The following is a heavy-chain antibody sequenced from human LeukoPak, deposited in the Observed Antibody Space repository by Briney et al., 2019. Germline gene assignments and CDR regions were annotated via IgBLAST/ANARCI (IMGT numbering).Heavy chain of an antibody. D-gene: IGHD3-10*01. CDR1: GGSISSYY. Sequence: KPSETLSLTCTVSGGSISSYYWSWIRQPPGKGLEWIGYIYYSGSSNYNPSLKSRVTISADTSKSQFSLKLSSVTAADTAVYYCATGSTILQGVPSDCWGQGTLVTVSS. CDR2: IYYSGSS. V-gene: IGHV4-59*01. J-gene: IGHJ4*02. CDR3: ATGSTILQGVPSDC.